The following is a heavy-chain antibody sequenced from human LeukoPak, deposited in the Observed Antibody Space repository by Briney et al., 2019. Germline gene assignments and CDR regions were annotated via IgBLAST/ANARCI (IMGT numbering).Heavy chain of an antibody. V-gene: IGHV1-2*06. CDR3: ARDTGRYCSGGSCYPNY. CDR2: INPNSGGT. J-gene: IGHJ4*02. Sequence: ASVKVSCKASGYTFTGYYMHWVRQAPGQGLEWMGRINPNSGGTNYAQKFQGRVTMTRDTSISTAYMELSRLRSDDTAVYYCARDTGRYCSGGSCYPNYWGQGTLVTVS. D-gene: IGHD2-15*01. CDR1: GYTFTGYY.